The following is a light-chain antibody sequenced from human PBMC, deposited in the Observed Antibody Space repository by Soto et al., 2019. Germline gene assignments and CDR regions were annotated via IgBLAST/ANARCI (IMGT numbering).Light chain of an antibody. CDR2: LNSDGSH. J-gene: IGLJ2*01. V-gene: IGLV4-69*01. Sequence: QPVLTQSPSASASLGASVKLTCTLSSGHGRYAIAWHQQQPEKGPRYLMKLNSDGSHSKGDDITDRFLGSSSGAERYLTISSLQSEDEADYYCQTWDSGIVVFGGGTKLTVL. CDR3: QTWDSGIVV. CDR1: SGHGRYA.